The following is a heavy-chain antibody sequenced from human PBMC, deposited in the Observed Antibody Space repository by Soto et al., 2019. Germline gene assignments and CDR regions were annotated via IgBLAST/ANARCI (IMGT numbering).Heavy chain of an antibody. CDR3: AKGRGGSGSLTPRVDF. CDR1: GFTFNNYA. J-gene: IGHJ4*02. CDR2: ISGGGDTT. D-gene: IGHD3-10*01. Sequence: EVQLLESGGGLVQPGGSLRLSCAASGFTFNNYAMTWVRQAPGKGLEWVSAISGGGDTTSYADSVKGRLTVSRDGSKNTLYLQMSSLRAEHTALYYCAKGRGGSGSLTPRVDFWGQGTLVTVSS. V-gene: IGHV3-23*01.